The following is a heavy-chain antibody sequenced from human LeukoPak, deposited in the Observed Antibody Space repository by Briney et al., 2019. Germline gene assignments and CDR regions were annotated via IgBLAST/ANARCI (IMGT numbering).Heavy chain of an antibody. Sequence: PGGSLRLSCAASGFTFSSYGMSWVRQAPGKGLEWVSAISGSGGSTYYADSVKGRFTISRDNSKNTLYLQMNSLRAEDTAVYYCAKGGRGSGSYCNLNAFDIWGQGTMVTVSS. CDR2: ISGSGGST. V-gene: IGHV3-23*01. CDR1: GFTFSSYG. J-gene: IGHJ3*02. D-gene: IGHD3-10*01. CDR3: AKGGRGSGSYCNLNAFDI.